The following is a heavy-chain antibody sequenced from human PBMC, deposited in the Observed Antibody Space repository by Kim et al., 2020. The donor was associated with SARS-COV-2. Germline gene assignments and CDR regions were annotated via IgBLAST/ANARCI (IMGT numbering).Heavy chain of an antibody. J-gene: IGHJ4*02. CDR2: MNPNSGNT. V-gene: IGHV1-8*01. D-gene: IGHD3-10*01. CDR3: ARGPGVLXFREXSSHYXY. CDR1: GYTFTSYD. Sequence: ASVKVSCKASGYTFTSYDINWVRQATGQGLEWMGWMNPNSGNTGYAQKFQGRVTXTRNTXKSTAXRELSSLRSGGTAGYYCARGPGVLXFREXSSHYXYWGXXTLVTVSS.